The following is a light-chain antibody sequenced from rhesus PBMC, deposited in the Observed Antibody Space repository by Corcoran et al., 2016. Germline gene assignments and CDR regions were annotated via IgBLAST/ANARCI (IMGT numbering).Light chain of an antibody. CDR1: QSVSSS. CDR2: GAS. Sequence: EIVMTQSPATLSLSPGERATLSCRASQSVSSSLAWYQQKPGQAPRLLIYGASSRATGIPDRFSGSGVGTELTRTISSLEPEDFEVYYCQQYSNWPQTFGQGTKVEIK. V-gene: IGKV3-42*03. J-gene: IGKJ1*01. CDR3: QQYSNWPQT.